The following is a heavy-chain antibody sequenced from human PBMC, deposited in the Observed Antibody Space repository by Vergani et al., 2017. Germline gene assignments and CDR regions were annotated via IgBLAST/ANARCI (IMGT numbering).Heavy chain of an antibody. J-gene: IGHJ4*02. CDR1: GFTFSSYA. CDR3: AKGLGATTVQVVY. Sequence: EVQLLESGGGLVQPGGSLRLSCTASGFTFSSYAMSWVRQAPGKGLEWVSAISGSGGSTYYADSVKGRFTISRDNSKNTLYLQMNSLGAEDTAVYYCAKGLGATTVQVVYWGLGTLVTVSS. D-gene: IGHD1-26*01. V-gene: IGHV3-23*01. CDR2: ISGSGGST.